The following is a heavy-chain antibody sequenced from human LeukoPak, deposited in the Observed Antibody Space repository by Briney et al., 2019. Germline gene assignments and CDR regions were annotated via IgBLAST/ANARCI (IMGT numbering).Heavy chain of an antibody. V-gene: IGHV4-31*03. D-gene: IGHD3-22*01. CDR1: GGSISSGGYY. CDR2: IYYSGST. CDR3: ASLLLGDYYGSSGYGSKYGMDV. Sequence: PSQTLSLTCTVSGGSISSGGYYWSWIRQHPGKGLEWIGYIYYSGSTYYNPSLKSRVTISVDTSKNQFSLKLSSVTAADTAVYYCASLLLGDYYGSSGYGSKYGMDVWGQGTTVTVSS. J-gene: IGHJ6*02.